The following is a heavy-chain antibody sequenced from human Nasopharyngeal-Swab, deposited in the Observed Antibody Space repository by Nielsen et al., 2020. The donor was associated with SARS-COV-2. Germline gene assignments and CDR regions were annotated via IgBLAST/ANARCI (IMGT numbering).Heavy chain of an antibody. Sequence: GESLKISCAASGFTFSSYSMNWVRQAPGKGLEWVSYIISSSTTIKYADSVKGRFTISRDNAKNSLYLQMNSLRAEDTAVYYCAREDTITEHDAFDIWGQGTMVTVSS. CDR2: IISSSTTI. J-gene: IGHJ3*02. CDR1: GFTFSSYS. CDR3: AREDTITEHDAFDI. D-gene: IGHD1-20*01. V-gene: IGHV3-48*01.